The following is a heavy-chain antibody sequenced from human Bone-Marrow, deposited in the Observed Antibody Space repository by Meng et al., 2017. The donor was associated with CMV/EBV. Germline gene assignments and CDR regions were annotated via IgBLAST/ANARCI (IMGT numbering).Heavy chain of an antibody. CDR1: GGSFSGYY. D-gene: IGHD4-11*01. J-gene: IGHJ6*02. Sequence: GSLRLSCAVYGGSFSGYYWSWIRQPPGKGLEWIGEINHSGSTNYNPSLKSRVTISVDTSKNQFSLNLSSVTAADTAVYYCARHIGELGPTTVTTRGGMDVWGQGTTVTVSS. CDR3: ARHIGELGPTTVTTRGGMDV. V-gene: IGHV4-34*01. CDR2: INHSGST.